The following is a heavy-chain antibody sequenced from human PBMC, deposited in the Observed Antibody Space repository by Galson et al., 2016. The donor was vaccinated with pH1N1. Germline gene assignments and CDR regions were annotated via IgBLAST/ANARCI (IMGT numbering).Heavy chain of an antibody. Sequence: SVKVSCKASGGTFTSYTITWVRQAPGQGLEWMGRMIPILGLSNYAQKFQGRVTITADKPRSTAYMELSSMKSEDTAVYFCARARGHAAMDPFYFWGQGTLVTVSS. V-gene: IGHV1-69*02. CDR2: MIPILGLS. J-gene: IGHJ4*02. CDR1: GGTFTSYT. D-gene: IGHD5-18*01. CDR3: ARARGHAAMDPFYF.